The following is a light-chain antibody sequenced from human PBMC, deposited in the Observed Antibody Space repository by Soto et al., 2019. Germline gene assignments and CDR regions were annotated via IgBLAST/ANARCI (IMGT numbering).Light chain of an antibody. CDR3: QQYGRSPPFT. CDR2: GAS. J-gene: IGKJ2*01. CDR1: QSVSSTY. Sequence: EIVLTQSPGTLSLSPGERATLSCRASQSVSSTYLAWYQQKPGQAPRLLMYGASNRDTGIPDRFSGSGSGTDFTLTINRLEPEDFAVYFCQQYGRSPPFTFGQGTKVEIK. V-gene: IGKV3-20*01.